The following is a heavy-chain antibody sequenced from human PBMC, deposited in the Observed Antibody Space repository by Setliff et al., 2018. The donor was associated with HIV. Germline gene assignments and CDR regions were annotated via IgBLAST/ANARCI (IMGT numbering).Heavy chain of an antibody. CDR2: INPNSGDT. V-gene: IGHV1-2*02. Sequence: ASVKVSCKASGYTFIGHYIHWVRQAPGQGLEWMGWINPNSGDTKYAQKFHDRVSLTRDTSLSTAYMELSSLTSDDTAIYYCARDMFEIWERSLAKGDEFDPLGQGILVTVSS. J-gene: IGHJ5*02. CDR1: GYTFIGHY. CDR3: ARDMFEIWERSLAKGDEFDP. D-gene: IGHD3-10*02.